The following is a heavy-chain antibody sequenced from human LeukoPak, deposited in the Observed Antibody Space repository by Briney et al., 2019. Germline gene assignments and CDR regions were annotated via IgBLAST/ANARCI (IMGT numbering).Heavy chain of an antibody. CDR3: ARGDYCYFYGMYV. V-gene: IGHV3-33*01. CDR2: IWYDGSKN. CDR1: GFTISNYD. Sequence: PGRPLTLSCAASGFTISNYDRHWLRQAPGKGLEWVAVIWYDGSKNYYAYSVRRLFTISRDNSTNTLYLQMNSVRVEDAAVYYCARGDYCYFYGMYVWGQGTTVTVSS. J-gene: IGHJ6*02.